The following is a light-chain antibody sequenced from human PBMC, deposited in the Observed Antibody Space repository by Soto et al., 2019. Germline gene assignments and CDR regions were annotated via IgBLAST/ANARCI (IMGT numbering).Light chain of an antibody. J-gene: IGKJ2*01. CDR3: QQYGSSPPYT. CDR2: GAS. CDR1: QSIRSSY. V-gene: IGKV3-20*01. Sequence: EIVLTQSPGTLYFSPGERATLSCRASQSIRSSYLAWYQQKPGQAPRLLIYGASSRATGRPDRFSGSGSGTDFTLTISRLEPEDFAVYYCQQYGSSPPYTFGQGTKLEIK.